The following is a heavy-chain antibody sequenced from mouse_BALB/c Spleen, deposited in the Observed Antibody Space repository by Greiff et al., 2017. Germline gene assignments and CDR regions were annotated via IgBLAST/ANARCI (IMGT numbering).Heavy chain of an antibody. D-gene: IGHD1-1*01. J-gene: IGHJ2*01. V-gene: IGHV1S137*01. CDR1: GYTFTDYA. Sequence: QVQLKESGAELVRPGVSVKISCKGSGYTFTDYAMHWVKQSHAKSLEWIGVISTYYGDASYNQKFKGKATMTVDKSSSTAYMELARLTSEDSAIYYCAREGSSRPYYFDYWGQGTTLTVSS. CDR2: ISTYYGDA. CDR3: AREGSSRPYYFDY.